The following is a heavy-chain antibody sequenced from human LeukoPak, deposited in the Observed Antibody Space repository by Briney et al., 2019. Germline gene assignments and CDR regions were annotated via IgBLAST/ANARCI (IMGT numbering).Heavy chain of an antibody. CDR1: RYTFTSYV. J-gene: IGHJ6*02. CDR3: ARFRTKSGDCSSTRCYEWGGYYYYYGMDV. CDR2: MNPYGGNT. D-gene: IGHD2-2*01. Sequence: GASVKVSCKASRYTFTSYVINWVRQATGQELEWMGWMNPYGGNTVSAQKLQGRFTMTRNTSISTAYMELSSLRSEDTAVYYCARFRTKSGDCSSTRCYEWGGYYYYYGMDVWGQGTTVTVSS. V-gene: IGHV1-8*01.